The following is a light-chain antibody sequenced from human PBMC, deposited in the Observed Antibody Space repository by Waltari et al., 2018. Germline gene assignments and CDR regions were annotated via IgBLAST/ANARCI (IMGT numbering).Light chain of an antibody. J-gene: IGKJ1*01. Sequence: ELVLTQSPGTLSLSPGKRATLSCGASQSVSRTLAWYQQKPGQAPKLLIYGASIRATGIPDRFTGSGSWTDFSLTISSLEPEDFAIYLCQHYVSLPATFGQGTKVEIK. V-gene: IGKV3-20*01. CDR2: GAS. CDR1: QSVSRT. CDR3: QHYVSLPAT.